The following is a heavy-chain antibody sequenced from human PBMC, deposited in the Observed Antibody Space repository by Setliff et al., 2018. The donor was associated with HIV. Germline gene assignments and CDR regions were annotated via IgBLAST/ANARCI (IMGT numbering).Heavy chain of an antibody. CDR1: GGSISSGSYY. D-gene: IGHD3-3*01. J-gene: IGHJ4*02. CDR3: ARDGFWSGYIDY. V-gene: IGHV4-61*02. Sequence: PSETLSLTCTVSGGSISSGSYYWNWIRQPAGKGLEWIGRIYTSGITNYNPSLKSRVTMSVDTPKNQFSLKLSSVTAADTAVYYCARDGFWSGYIDYWGQGTLVTVSS. CDR2: IYTSGIT.